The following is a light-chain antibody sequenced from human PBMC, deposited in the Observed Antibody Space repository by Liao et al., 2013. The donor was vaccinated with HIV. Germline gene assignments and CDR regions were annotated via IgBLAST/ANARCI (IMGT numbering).Light chain of an antibody. CDR1: KLGDEY. V-gene: IGLV3-1*01. CDR2: QDN. CDR3: QAWDSSTKYV. Sequence: SYELTQPPSVSVSPGQTASITCSGDKLGDEYASWYQQKPGQSPVLVIYQDNKRLSKIPERFSGSNSGNTATLTISGAQAMDEADYYCQAWDSSTKYVFGTGTQGHRP. J-gene: IGLJ1*01.